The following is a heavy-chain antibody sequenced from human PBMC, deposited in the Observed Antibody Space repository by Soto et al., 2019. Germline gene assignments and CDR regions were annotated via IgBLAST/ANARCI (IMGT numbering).Heavy chain of an antibody. D-gene: IGHD5-12*01. CDR2: ISAYNGNT. CDR3: ARRISGYDFPYYYFGMNV. J-gene: IGHJ6*02. V-gene: IGHV1-18*04. CDR1: GYTFTSYG. Sequence: QVQLVQSGAEIKKPGASVKVSCKPSGYTFTSYGISWVRQAPGQGLEWMGWISAYNGNTNYAQKLQGRVTMTTDTTKSTASMELRGLRSDDTAVYYCARRISGYDFPYYYFGMNVWGQETTVTVSS.